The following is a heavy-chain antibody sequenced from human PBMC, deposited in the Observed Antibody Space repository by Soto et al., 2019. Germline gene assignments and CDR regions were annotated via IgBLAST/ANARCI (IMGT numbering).Heavy chain of an antibody. J-gene: IGHJ6*03. V-gene: IGHV4-59*01. D-gene: IGHD5-18*01. CDR3: AREGGQLDDYYYYYMDV. CDR1: GGSSSSYY. CDR2: IYYSGST. Sequence: SVTLSLTCSAAGGSSSSYYWSWIRQPPGKGLEWIGYIYYSGSTNYNPSLKSRVTISVDTSKNQFSLKLSSVTAADTAVYYCAREGGQLDDYYYYYMDVWRKGTTVTVSS.